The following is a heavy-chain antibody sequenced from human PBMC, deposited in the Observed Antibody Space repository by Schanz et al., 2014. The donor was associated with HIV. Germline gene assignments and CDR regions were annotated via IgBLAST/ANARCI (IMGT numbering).Heavy chain of an antibody. CDR3: AKVGRIYSTTWIDH. D-gene: IGHD6-13*01. V-gene: IGHV3-30*18. Sequence: VQLMESGGGLVQPGGSLRLSCAGSGFTFSSYWMHWVRQGPGKGLEWVAFISYDGSNKYYADSVKGRFAISRDNSKNTVYLQMNSLRGEDSAVYYCAKVGRIYSTTWIDHWGQGTLVTVSS. J-gene: IGHJ4*02. CDR2: ISYDGSNK. CDR1: GFTFSSYW.